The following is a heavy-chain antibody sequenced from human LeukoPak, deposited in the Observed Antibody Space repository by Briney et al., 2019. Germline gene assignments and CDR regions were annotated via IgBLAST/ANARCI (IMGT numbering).Heavy chain of an antibody. J-gene: IGHJ4*02. CDR2: INHSGST. Sequence: SETLSLTRAVYGGSFRGYYWSWIRQPPGKGLEWIGEINHSGSTNYNPSLKSRITISVDTSKNQFSLKLSSVTAADTAVYYCARRGYSLDYWGQGALVTVSS. CDR3: ARRGYSLDY. V-gene: IGHV4-34*01. CDR1: GGSFRGYY. D-gene: IGHD5-18*01.